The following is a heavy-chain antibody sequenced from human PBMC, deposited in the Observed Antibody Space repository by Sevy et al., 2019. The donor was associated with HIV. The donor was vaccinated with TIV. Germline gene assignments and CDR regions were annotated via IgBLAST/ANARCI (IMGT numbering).Heavy chain of an antibody. D-gene: IGHD3-22*01. V-gene: IGHV3-21*01. CDR3: ARSLDYYDSSGANDY. CDR1: GFTFSYYT. CDR2: ISSGSSYI. Sequence: GGSLRLSCAASGFTFSYYTMKWVRQAPGKGLEWVSSISSGSSYISYGESVKGRFTISRDDAKNSLFLQMNSLRAEDTAVYYCARSLDYYDSSGANDYWGQGTLVTVSS. J-gene: IGHJ4*02.